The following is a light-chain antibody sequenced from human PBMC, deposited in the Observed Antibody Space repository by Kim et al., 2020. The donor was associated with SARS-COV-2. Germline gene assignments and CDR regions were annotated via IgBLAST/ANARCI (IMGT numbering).Light chain of an antibody. CDR3: LLFYSGVQI. V-gene: IGLV7-46*01. CDR2: DTA. J-gene: IGLJ2*01. CDR1: TGSVTNYHY. Sequence: PGGTVTLPCASGTGSVTNYHYPYGIQQKPGQAPRTLIYDTAIKHSWTPARFSGSLLGGKAALTLSDARPEDEADYYCLLFYSGVQIFGGGTKLAVL.